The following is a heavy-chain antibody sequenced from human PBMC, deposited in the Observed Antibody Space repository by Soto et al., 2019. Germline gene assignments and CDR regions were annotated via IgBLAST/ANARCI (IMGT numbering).Heavy chain of an antibody. CDR1: GYTFTNYA. CDR3: ARVSGYYLPDY. V-gene: IGHV1-3*01. CDR2: INAGNGNT. D-gene: IGHD5-12*01. J-gene: IGHJ4*02. Sequence: ASVKVCCKASGYTFTNYATHWVRQAPGQRLEWMGWINAGNGNTKYSQKFQGRVTITRDTSASTAYMELSSLRSEDTAVYYCARVSGYYLPDYWGQGTLVTVSS.